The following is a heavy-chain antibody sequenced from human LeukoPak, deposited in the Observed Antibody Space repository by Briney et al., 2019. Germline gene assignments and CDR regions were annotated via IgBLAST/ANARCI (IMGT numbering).Heavy chain of an antibody. V-gene: IGHV3-30*02. J-gene: IGHJ4*02. CDR2: IRYDGSNK. CDR3: AKDSTKEQQLEYYFDY. CDR1: GLTFSSYG. D-gene: IGHD6-13*01. Sequence: PGRSLRLSCAASGLTFSSYGMHWVRQAPGKGLEWVAFIRYDGSNKYYADSVKGRFTISRDNSKNTLYLQMNSLRAEDTAVYYCAKDSTKEQQLEYYFDYWGQGTLVTVSS.